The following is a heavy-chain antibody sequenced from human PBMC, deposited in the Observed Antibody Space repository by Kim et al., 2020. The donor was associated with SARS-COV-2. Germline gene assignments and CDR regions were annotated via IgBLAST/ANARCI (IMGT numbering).Heavy chain of an antibody. J-gene: IGHJ4*02. CDR3: ANPRQPDY. Sequence: GVPTSYAERVQGRFTISRDISKTALYLQMSSLRAADTAIYYCANPRQPDYWGQGTLVTVSS. V-gene: IGHV3-23*01. CDR2: GVPT. D-gene: IGHD6-13*01.